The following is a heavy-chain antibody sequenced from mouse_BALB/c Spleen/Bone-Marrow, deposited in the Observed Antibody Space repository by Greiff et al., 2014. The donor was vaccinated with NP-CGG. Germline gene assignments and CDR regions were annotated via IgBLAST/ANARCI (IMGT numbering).Heavy chain of an antibody. Sequence: VQLQQSGAELVRPGASVKLSCKASGYTFTSYWMNWVKQRPGQGLEWIGMIDPSDSEAYYNQMFKDKATLTVDNSSSTAYMQXXXXXXXXXXVXYCARGDYYGYAYYAMDYWGQGTSVTVSS. D-gene: IGHD2-2*01. CDR2: IDPSDSEA. V-gene: IGHV1-61*01. CDR1: GYTFTSYW. CDR3: ARGDYYGYAYYAMDY. J-gene: IGHJ4*01.